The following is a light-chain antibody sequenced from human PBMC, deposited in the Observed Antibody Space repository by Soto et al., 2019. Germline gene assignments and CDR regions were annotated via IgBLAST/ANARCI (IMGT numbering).Light chain of an antibody. V-gene: IGKV3-20*01. CDR3: QHYGSSPPYT. CDR2: GAS. CDR1: QSVSSSC. Sequence: EIVLTQSPGTLSLSPGERATLSCRASQSVSSSCLAWYQQKPGQAPRLLIYGASSRATGIPDRFSGSGSGTDFTLTISRLEPEDFAVHYCQHYGSSPPYTFDQGTKLEIK. J-gene: IGKJ2*01.